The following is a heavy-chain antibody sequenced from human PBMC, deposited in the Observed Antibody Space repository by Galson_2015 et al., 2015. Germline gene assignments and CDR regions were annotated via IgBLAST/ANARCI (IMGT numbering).Heavy chain of an antibody. CDR3: ARHVGGSGNLNAFDI. Sequence: QSGAEVKKPGESLMISCTGSGSSFPPYWIRWVRQMPGKGLEWMGIIYPGDSDTRYSPSFQGQVTISADKSISTAYLQWSSLEASDTAMYYCARHVGGSGNLNAFDIWGQGTMVTVSS. D-gene: IGHD3-10*01. CDR2: IYPGDSDT. V-gene: IGHV5-51*01. CDR1: GSSFPPYW. J-gene: IGHJ3*02.